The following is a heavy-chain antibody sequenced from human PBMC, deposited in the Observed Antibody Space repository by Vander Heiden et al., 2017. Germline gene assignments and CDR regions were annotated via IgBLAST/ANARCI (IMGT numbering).Heavy chain of an antibody. V-gene: IGHV4-59*01. CDR2: IYYSGST. D-gene: IGHD6-13*01. CDR1: GGSISSYY. CDR3: ARYIAAAGNFDY. J-gene: IGHJ4*02. Sequence: QVQLQESGPGLVKPSETLSLTCTVSGGSISSYYWSWIRQPPGKGLEWIGYIYYSGSTNYNPSLKSRVTISVDTSKNQFSLKLSSVTAADTAVYYCARYIAAAGNFDYWGQGTLVTVSS.